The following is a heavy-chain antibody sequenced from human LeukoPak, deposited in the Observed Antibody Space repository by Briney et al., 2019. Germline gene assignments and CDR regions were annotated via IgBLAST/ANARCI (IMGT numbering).Heavy chain of an antibody. D-gene: IGHD3-10*01. V-gene: IGHV1-2*02. CDR2: INPNSGGT. Sequence: ASVKVSCKASGYTFTDYYMHWVRQAPGQGLEWMGWINPNSGGTNYAQKFQGRVTMTRDTSISTAYMELSRLRSDDTAVYYCARIGGSYYYGSGSYHNWFDPWGQGTLVTVSS. J-gene: IGHJ5*02. CDR3: ARIGGSYYYGSGSYHNWFDP. CDR1: GYTFTDYY.